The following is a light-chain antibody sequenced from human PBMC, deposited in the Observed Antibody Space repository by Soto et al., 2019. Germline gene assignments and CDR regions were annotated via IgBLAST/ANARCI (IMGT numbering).Light chain of an antibody. CDR3: QSYDSSLSGWL. J-gene: IGLJ3*02. Sequence: QAVVTQPPSVSGAPGQRVTISCTGSSSNIGAGYNVHWYQQVPGTAPKLLIYGDSNRPSGVPDRFSGSKSGTSASLAITGLQAEDEDDYYCQSYDSSLSGWLFGGGTKLTVL. CDR1: SSNIGAGYN. V-gene: IGLV1-40*01. CDR2: GDS.